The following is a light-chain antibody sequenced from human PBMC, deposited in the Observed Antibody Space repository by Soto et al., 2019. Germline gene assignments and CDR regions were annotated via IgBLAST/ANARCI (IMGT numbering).Light chain of an antibody. CDR3: LLYFGGSQLV. V-gene: IGLV7-43*01. CDR2: NAD. CDR1: TGAVTSANY. J-gene: IGLJ3*02. Sequence: QTVVTQEPSLIVSPGGTVTLTCASSTGAVTSANYPNWSQQKPGQPPRALIYNADKKHSWTPARVSGSLLGGKAALTLSAVQPEDEADYYCLLYFGGSQLVFGGGTKVTVL.